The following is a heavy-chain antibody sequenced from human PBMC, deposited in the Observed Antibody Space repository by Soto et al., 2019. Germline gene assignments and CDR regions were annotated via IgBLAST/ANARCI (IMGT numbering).Heavy chain of an antibody. V-gene: IGHV3-30*04. CDR2: ISYDATNT. D-gene: IGHD3-10*02. CDR3: VRDRLMHLCSSPNCPYFYYYNLDV. Sequence: GGSLRLSCAASGFTFSTYAMHWVRQAPGKGLEWVAVISYDATNTYYADSVKGRFTLSRDNSKNTLYVEMNNLRGEETAVYYCVRDRLMHLCSSPNCPYFYYYNLDVWGQGTTVTVSS. J-gene: IGHJ6*02. CDR1: GFTFSTYA.